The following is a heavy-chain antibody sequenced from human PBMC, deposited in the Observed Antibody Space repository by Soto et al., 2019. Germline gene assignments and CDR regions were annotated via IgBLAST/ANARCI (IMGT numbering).Heavy chain of an antibody. CDR3: ARGKVVGANWFDP. CDR2: ISGSGGST. Sequence: GGSLRLSCAASGFTFSSYAMSWVRQAPGKGLEWVSAISGSGGSTYYADSVKGRFTISRDNAKNSLYLQMDSLRAEDTAVYYCARGKVVGANWFDPWGQGTLVTVSS. J-gene: IGHJ5*02. V-gene: IGHV3-23*01. CDR1: GFTFSSYA.